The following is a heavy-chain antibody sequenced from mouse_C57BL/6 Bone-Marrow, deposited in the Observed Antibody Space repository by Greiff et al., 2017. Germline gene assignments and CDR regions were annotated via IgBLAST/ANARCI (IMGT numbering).Heavy chain of an antibody. V-gene: IGHV5-4*01. D-gene: IGHD1-1*01. J-gene: IGHJ1*03. Sequence: VQLKQSGGGLVKPGGSLKLSCAASGFTFSSYAMSWVRQTPEKRLEWVATISDGGSYTYYPDNVKGRFTISRDNAKNNLYLQMSHLKSEDTAMYYCARYYYGSSRWYFDVWGTGTTVTVSS. CDR2: ISDGGSYT. CDR3: ARYYYGSSRWYFDV. CDR1: GFTFSSYA.